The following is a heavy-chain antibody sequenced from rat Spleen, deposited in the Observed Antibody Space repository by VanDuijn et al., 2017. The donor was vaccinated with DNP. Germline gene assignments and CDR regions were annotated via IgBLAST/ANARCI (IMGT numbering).Heavy chain of an antibody. V-gene: IGHV5-25*01. CDR3: ARGSPYWSFDF. J-gene: IGHJ1*01. Sequence: EVHLVESGGGLVQPGRSLKLSCAASGFTFSDYYMAWVRQAPTKGLEWVATISTSGGSTFYRHSVKGRFTISRDNAESTLYLQMNSLRSEDTATYYCARGSPYWSFDFWGPGTVVTVSS. CDR2: ISTSGGST. D-gene: IGHD5-1*01. CDR1: GFTFSDYY.